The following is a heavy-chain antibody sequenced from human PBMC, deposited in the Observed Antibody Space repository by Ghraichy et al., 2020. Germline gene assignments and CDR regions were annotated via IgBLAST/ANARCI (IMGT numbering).Heavy chain of an antibody. CDR1: GFTFSSYS. J-gene: IGHJ4*02. V-gene: IGHV3-48*02. Sequence: GGSLRLSCAASGFTFSSYSMNWVRQAPGKGLEWVSYISSSSSTIYYADSVKGRFTISRENAKNSLYLQRNSLRDEDTAGYYGARDELWLFDYWGQGTLVTVSS. CDR3: ARDELWLFDY. CDR2: ISSSSSTI. D-gene: IGHD5-18*01.